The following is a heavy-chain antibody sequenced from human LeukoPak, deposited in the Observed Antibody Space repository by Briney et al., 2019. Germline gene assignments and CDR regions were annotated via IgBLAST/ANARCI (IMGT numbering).Heavy chain of an antibody. CDR1: GYTFTSHY. D-gene: IGHD3-10*01. Sequence: ASMKVSCKASGYTFTSHYINWVRQAPGQGLEWMGIINPNSGSTDYAQKFRGRVILTRDTSTSTFYMELSSLRSEDTAVYYCARSEYSGSGSFDYWGQGTLVTVSS. CDR3: ARSEYSGSGSFDY. V-gene: IGHV1-46*01. CDR2: INPNSGST. J-gene: IGHJ4*02.